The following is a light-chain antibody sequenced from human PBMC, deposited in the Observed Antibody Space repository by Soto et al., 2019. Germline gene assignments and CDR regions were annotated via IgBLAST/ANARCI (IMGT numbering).Light chain of an antibody. CDR1: SSNIGAGYD. CDR3: QSYDSILSGSV. V-gene: IGLV1-40*01. J-gene: IGLJ2*01. Sequence: QSVLTQPPSVSGAPGQRVTISCTGSSSNIGAGYDVHWYQQLPGTAPKLLIYGNSNRPSGVPDRFSGSKSGTSASLAITGLQAEDEADYYCQSYDSILSGSVFGGGTKLTVL. CDR2: GNS.